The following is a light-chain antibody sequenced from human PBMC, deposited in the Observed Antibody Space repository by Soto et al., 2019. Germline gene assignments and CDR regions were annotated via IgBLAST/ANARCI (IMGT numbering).Light chain of an antibody. CDR2: WAS. CDR3: QQDCSTGT. V-gene: IGKV4-1*01. CDR1: QSVLYSSNNKNY. Sequence: DIVMTQSPDSLAVSLGERATINCKSSQSVLYSSNNKNYLAWYQQKPGQPPKLLIYWASTRESGVPDRFSGSGSGTDFTLTISSLQAEDVAVYCCQQDCSTGTFGQGTKVEI. J-gene: IGKJ1*01.